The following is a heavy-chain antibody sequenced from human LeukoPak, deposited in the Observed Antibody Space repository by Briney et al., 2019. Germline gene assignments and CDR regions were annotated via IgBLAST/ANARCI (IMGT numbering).Heavy chain of an antibody. D-gene: IGHD3-16*01. CDR3: AKSGGVRFDP. V-gene: IGHV3-21*04. CDR2: ITSSGTYI. J-gene: IGHJ5*02. Sequence: GGSLRLSCATSGFTFNNYNMNWVRQAPGRALEWVSSITSSGTYIFYADSVKGRFTISRDNSENTLYLQMNSLRAEDTAIYYCAKSGGVRFDPWGQGTLVTVSS. CDR1: GFTFNNYN.